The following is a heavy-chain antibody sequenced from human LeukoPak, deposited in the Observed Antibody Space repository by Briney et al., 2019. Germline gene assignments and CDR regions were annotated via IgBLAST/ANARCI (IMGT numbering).Heavy chain of an antibody. CDR2: ISGSGGST. D-gene: IGHD6-19*01. CDR3: AKDVGYSSGWPDAFDI. J-gene: IGHJ3*02. V-gene: IGHV3-23*01. Sequence: GGSLRLSCAASGFTFSSYAMSWVRQAPGKGLEWVSAISGSGGSTYYADSVKGRFTISRDNSKNTLYLQMNSLRAEETAVYYCAKDVGYSSGWPDAFDIWGQGTMVTVSS. CDR1: GFTFSSYA.